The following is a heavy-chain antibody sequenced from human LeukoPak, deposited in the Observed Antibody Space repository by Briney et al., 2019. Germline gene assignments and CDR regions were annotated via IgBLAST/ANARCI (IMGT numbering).Heavy chain of an antibody. Sequence: SVKVSCKASGGIISTYGIAWVRQAPGQGLEWMGGIVPPFGRTNYAQKFRGRVTMTTDESSSTVYMELTSLISGDTAVYYCAKTPRGQFYWGQGTLVTVSS. J-gene: IGHJ4*02. CDR1: GGIISTYG. CDR3: AKTPRGQFY. D-gene: IGHD1-26*01. CDR2: IVPPFGRT. V-gene: IGHV1-69*05.